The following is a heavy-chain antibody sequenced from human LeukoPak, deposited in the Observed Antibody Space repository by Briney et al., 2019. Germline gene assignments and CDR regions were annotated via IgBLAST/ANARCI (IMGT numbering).Heavy chain of an antibody. V-gene: IGHV3-21*01. J-gene: IGHJ5*02. CDR1: GFTFSSYS. D-gene: IGHD3-10*01. Sequence: GGSLRLTCAASGFTFSSYSMNWVRKAPGKGLEWVSSISSSSSYIYYADSVKGGFTISRDNAKNSLYLQMNSLRAEDTAVYYCARDRNVLLWFGETPSWFDPWGQGTLVTVSS. CDR3: ARDRNVLLWFGETPSWFDP. CDR2: ISSSSSYI.